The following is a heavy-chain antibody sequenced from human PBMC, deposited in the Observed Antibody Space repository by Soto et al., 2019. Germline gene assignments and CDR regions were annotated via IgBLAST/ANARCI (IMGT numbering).Heavy chain of an antibody. CDR2: IKSKTDGGTT. V-gene: IGHV3-15*01. Sequence: GGSLRLSCAASGFTFSNAWMSWVRQAPGKGLEWVGRIKSKTDGGTTDYAAPVKGRFTISRDDSKNTLYLQMNSLKTEDTAVYFCTTGSQNTYCRGGSCYFDYWGRGTQVTVSS. J-gene: IGHJ4*02. CDR3: TTGSQNTYCRGGSCYFDY. D-gene: IGHD2-15*01. CDR1: GFTFSNAW.